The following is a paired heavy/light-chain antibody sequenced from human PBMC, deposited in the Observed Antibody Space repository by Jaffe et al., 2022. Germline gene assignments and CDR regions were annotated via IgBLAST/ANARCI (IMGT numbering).Heavy chain of an antibody. J-gene: IGHJ6*03. CDR1: GYTFTGYY. CDR3: ARDQGGYCSSTSCYAHYYYYMDV. V-gene: IGHV1-2*06. D-gene: IGHD2-2*01. Sequence: QVQLVQSGAEVKKPGASVKVSCKASGYTFTGYYMHWVRQAPGQGLEWMGRINPNSGGTNYAQKFQGRVTMTRDTSISTAYMELSRLRSDDTAVYYCARDQGGYCSSTSCYAHYYYYMDVWGKGTTVTVSS. CDR2: INPNSGGT.
Light chain of an antibody. J-gene: IGLJ2*01. Sequence: NFMLTQPHSVSESPGKTVTISCTRSSGSIASNYVQWYQQRPGSSPTTVIYEDNQRPSGVPDRFSGSIDSSSNSASLTISGLKTEDEADYYCQSYDSSNPVVFGGGTKLTVL. V-gene: IGLV6-57*01. CDR1: SGSIASNY. CDR3: QSYDSSNPVV. CDR2: EDN.